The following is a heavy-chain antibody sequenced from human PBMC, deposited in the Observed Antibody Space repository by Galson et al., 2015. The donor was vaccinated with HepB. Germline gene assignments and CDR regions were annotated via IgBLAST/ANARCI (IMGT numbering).Heavy chain of an antibody. J-gene: IGHJ4*02. CDR2: IYYSGST. V-gene: IGHV4-59*01. CDR3: ARRGYYYDSSGYYHYFDY. D-gene: IGHD3-22*01. CDR1: GGSISSYY. Sequence: LSLTCTVSGGSISSYYWSWIRQPPGKGLEWIGYIYYSGSTNYNPSLKSRVTISVDTSKNQFSLKLSSVTAADTAVYYCARRGYYYDSSGYYHYFDYWGQGTLVTVSS.